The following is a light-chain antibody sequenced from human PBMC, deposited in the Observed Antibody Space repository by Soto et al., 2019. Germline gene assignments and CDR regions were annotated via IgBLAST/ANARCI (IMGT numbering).Light chain of an antibody. J-gene: IGKJ2*01. Sequence: EIVMTQSPATLSVSPGGSATLSCRASQHVSSNFAWYRQKPGQAPTLLIYRASTSATGIPASCSGSGSGTEFTLTISSLQSEDFAVYYCQQYNNWPYTFGQGTKLEIK. CDR2: RAS. CDR3: QQYNNWPYT. CDR1: QHVSSN. V-gene: IGKV3-15*01.